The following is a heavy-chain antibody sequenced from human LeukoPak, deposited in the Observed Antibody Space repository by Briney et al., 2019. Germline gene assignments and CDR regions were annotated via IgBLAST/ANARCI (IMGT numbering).Heavy chain of an antibody. CDR2: IYPGDSDS. D-gene: IGHD6-13*01. V-gene: IGHV5-51*01. CDR1: VYSFTNYW. Sequence: GESLKISCKGSVYSFTNYWIGWVGQLPGKGLEWMGIIYPGDSDSRNSPSFQAQVSISADKSINTAYLQWSSLEASDTFMYYCARISVIAADSTNDFDYQGQATLVTFSS. CDR3: ARISVIAADSTNDFDY. J-gene: IGHJ4*02.